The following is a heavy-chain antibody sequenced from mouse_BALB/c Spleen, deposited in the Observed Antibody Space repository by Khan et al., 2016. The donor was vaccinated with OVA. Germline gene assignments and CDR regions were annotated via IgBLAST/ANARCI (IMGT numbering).Heavy chain of an antibody. CDR1: GYTFTSYV. V-gene: IGHV1S136*01. CDR3: FVSLLYCGRAYEGCAY. D-gene: IGHD1-1*01. J-gene: IGHJ3*01. Sequence: EVQLQQSGPELVKPGASVKMSCKASGYTFTSYVMHWVKQKPRQGLEWIGYISPNSDGSKYNEKFRGKAPLTSDKSSSTAYMELRRLTSEDSAVYYCFVSLLYCGRAYEGCAYWGQGTMVTVSA. CDR2: ISPNSDGS.